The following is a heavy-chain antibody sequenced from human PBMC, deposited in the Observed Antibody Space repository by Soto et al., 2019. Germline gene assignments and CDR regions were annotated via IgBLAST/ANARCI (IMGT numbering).Heavy chain of an antibody. CDR1: GFTFSSYG. CDR3: AKDRVAYCSSTSCYTEYYYYYYGMDV. Sequence: GSLRLSCAASGFTFSSYGMHWVRQAPGKGLEWVAVISYDGSNKYYADSVKGRFTISRDNSKNTLYLQMNSLRAEDTAVYYCAKDRVAYCSSTSCYTEYYYYYYGMDVWGQGTTVTVSS. D-gene: IGHD2-2*02. CDR2: ISYDGSNK. V-gene: IGHV3-30*18. J-gene: IGHJ6*02.